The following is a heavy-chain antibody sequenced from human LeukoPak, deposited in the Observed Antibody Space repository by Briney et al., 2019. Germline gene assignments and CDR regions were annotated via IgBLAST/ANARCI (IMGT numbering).Heavy chain of an antibody. V-gene: IGHV3-33*01. J-gene: IGHJ4*02. CDR2: IWYDGSNK. CDR1: GFTFSSYG. CDR3: ARNVPATAGQPLDY. D-gene: IGHD2-2*01. Sequence: GGSLRLSCAASGFTFSSYGMHWVRQAPGKGLEWVAVIWYDGSNKYYADSVKGRFTISRDNAKNSLYLQMNSLRDEDTAVYYCARNVPATAGQPLDYWGQGTLVTVSS.